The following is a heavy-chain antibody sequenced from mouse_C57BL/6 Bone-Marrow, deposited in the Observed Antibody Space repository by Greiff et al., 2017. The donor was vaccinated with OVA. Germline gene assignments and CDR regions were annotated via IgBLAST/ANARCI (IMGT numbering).Heavy chain of an antibody. D-gene: IGHD1-1*01. CDR3: AIEGYYGSSYLAWFAY. Sequence: QVQLQQSGAELVKPGASVKMSCKASGYTFTSYWITWVKQRPGQGLEWIGDIYPGSGSTNYNEKFKSKATLTVDTSSSTAYMQLSSLTSEDSAVYYCAIEGYYGSSYLAWFAYWGQGTLVTVSA. J-gene: IGHJ3*01. V-gene: IGHV1-55*01. CDR2: IYPGSGST. CDR1: GYTFTSYW.